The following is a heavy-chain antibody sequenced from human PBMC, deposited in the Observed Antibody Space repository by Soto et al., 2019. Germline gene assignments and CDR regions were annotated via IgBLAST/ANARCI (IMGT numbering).Heavy chain of an antibody. CDR3: ARLPPTLRIAARSPEDYFDY. V-gene: IGHV4-4*09. CDR1: GRSISSYY. D-gene: IGHD6-6*01. CDR2: IFNSGST. Sequence: SETRSLTCSVSGRSISSYYRDLFRQPPGKGLEWIGNIFNSGSTNYNPSLGSRVTISVDTSKNQFSLKASDTAMYYCARLPPTLRIAARSPEDYFDYWGQGTLVTVSA. J-gene: IGHJ4*02.